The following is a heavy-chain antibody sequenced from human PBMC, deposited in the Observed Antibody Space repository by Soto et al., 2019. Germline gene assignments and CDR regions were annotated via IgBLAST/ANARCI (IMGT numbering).Heavy chain of an antibody. Sequence: GGSLRLSWAVSGLTVSRTQMSWVRQAPGKGLQWVSVIYSAGSTYYANAVKGRFTISRDISENKIFLELNGLTVDDTAVYYCARAREPEYSSSIFFDYWGRGTVVTVYS. CDR1: GLTVSRTQ. V-gene: IGHV3-53*01. CDR3: ARAREPEYSSSIFFDY. J-gene: IGHJ4*01. CDR2: IYSAGST. D-gene: IGHD6-6*01.